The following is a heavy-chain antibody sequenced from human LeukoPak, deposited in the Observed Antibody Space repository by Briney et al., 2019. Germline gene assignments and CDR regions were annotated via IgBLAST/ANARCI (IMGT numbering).Heavy chain of an antibody. V-gene: IGHV4-39*07. J-gene: IGHJ4*02. CDR2: IYYSGST. Sequence: SETLSLTCTVSGGSISSSSYYWGWIRQPPGKGLEWIGGIYYSGSTYYNPSLKSRVTISVDTSKNQFSLKLSSVTAADTAVYYCASSPPDYYDSSGYPYYFDYWGQGTLVTVSS. D-gene: IGHD3-22*01. CDR1: GGSISSSSYY. CDR3: ASSPPDYYDSSGYPYYFDY.